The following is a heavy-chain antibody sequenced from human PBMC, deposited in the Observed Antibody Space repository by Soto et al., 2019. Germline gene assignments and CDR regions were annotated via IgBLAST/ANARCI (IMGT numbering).Heavy chain of an antibody. V-gene: IGHV1-69*02. CDR2: IIPILGIA. CDR1: GGTFSRYT. Sequence: QVQLVQSGAEVKKPGSSVKVSCKASGGTFSRYTINWVRQAPGQGLEWMGRIIPILGIANSAQKFQGRVTITADKSTTTAYMELSSLGSEDTAVYYCARAVEGNDYVLDFWGQGTLVSVSS. D-gene: IGHD3-16*01. J-gene: IGHJ4*02. CDR3: ARAVEGNDYVLDF.